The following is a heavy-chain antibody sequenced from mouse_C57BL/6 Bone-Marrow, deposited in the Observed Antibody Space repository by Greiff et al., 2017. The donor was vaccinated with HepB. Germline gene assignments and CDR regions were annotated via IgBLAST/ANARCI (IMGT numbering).Heavy chain of an antibody. J-gene: IGHJ4*01. Sequence: EVQRVESGPGLVKPSQSLSLTCSVTGYSITSGYYWNWIRQFPGNKLEWMGYISYDGSNNYNPSLKNRISITRDTSKNQFFLKLNSVTTEDTATYYCARDRGGNYPYAMDYWGQGTSVTVSS. CDR2: ISYDGSN. D-gene: IGHD2-1*01. CDR1: GYSITSGYY. CDR3: ARDRGGNYPYAMDY. V-gene: IGHV3-6*01.